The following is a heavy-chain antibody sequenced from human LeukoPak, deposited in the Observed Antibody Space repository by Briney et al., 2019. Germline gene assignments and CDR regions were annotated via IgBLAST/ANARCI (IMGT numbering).Heavy chain of an antibody. CDR1: GFTFSSYV. CDR3: ARERMVYELYYYGMDV. J-gene: IGHJ6*02. Sequence: PGESLRLSCAASGFTFSSYVMHWVRQAPGKGLEWVAVISYDESTKYYADSVKGRFTISRDNAKNSLYLQMNSLRAEDTAVYYCARERMVYELYYYGMDVWGQGTTVTVSS. CDR2: ISYDESTK. D-gene: IGHD2-8*01. V-gene: IGHV3-30-3*01.